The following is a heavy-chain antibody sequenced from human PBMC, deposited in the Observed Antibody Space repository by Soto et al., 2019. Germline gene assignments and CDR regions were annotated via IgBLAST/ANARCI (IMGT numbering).Heavy chain of an antibody. D-gene: IGHD7-27*01. CDR2: ISYDGSNK. Sequence: PGGSLRLSCAASGFTFSSYGMHWVRQAPGKGLEWVAVISYDGSNKYYADSVKGRFTISRDNSKNTLYLQMNSLRAEDTAVYYCAKDPPPRLTGGNYFDYWGQGTLVTVSS. J-gene: IGHJ4*02. CDR1: GFTFSSYG. V-gene: IGHV3-30*18. CDR3: AKDPPPRLTGGNYFDY.